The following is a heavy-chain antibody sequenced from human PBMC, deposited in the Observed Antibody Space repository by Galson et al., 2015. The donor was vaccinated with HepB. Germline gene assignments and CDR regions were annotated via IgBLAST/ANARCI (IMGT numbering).Heavy chain of an antibody. CDR3: AKESRWELPDWFDP. Sequence: SLRLSCAASGFTFSSYAMHWVRQAPGKGLEWVAVISYDGSNKYYADTVKGRFTISRDNSKNTLYLQMNSLRAEDTAVYYCAKESRWELPDWFDPWGQGTLVTVSS. J-gene: IGHJ5*02. CDR2: ISYDGSNK. V-gene: IGHV3-30*04. CDR1: GFTFSSYA. D-gene: IGHD1-26*01.